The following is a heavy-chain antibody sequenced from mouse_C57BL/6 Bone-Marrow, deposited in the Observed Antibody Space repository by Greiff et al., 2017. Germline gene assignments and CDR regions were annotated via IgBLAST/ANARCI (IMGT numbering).Heavy chain of an antibody. V-gene: IGHV1-18*01. J-gene: IGHJ3*01. D-gene: IGHD2-4*01. Sequence: EVQLQQSGPELVKPGASVKIPCKASGYTFTDYNMDWVKQSHGKSLEWIGDINPNNGGTIYNQKFKGKATLTVDKSSSTAYMELRSLTSEDTAVXYCARGGIYYDYDGAWFAYWGQGTLVTVSA. CDR1: GYTFTDYN. CDR2: INPNNGGT. CDR3: ARGGIYYDYDGAWFAY.